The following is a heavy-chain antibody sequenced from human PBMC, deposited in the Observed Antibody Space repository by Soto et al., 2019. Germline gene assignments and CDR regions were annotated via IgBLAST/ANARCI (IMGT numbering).Heavy chain of an antibody. Sequence: QVQLQQWGAGLLKPSEILSLTCAVYGGSFSGYYWSWIRQPPGKGLEWIGEINHSGSTNYNPSLKSRVTISVDTSKNQFSLKLSSVTAADTAVYYCASPRRGGWYRERWFDPWGQGTLVTVSS. CDR1: GGSFSGYY. CDR2: INHSGST. CDR3: ASPRRGGWYRERWFDP. D-gene: IGHD6-19*01. J-gene: IGHJ5*02. V-gene: IGHV4-34*01.